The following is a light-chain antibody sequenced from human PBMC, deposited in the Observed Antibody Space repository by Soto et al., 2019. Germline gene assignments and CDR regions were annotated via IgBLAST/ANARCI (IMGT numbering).Light chain of an antibody. CDR1: SSDVGGYNY. CDR3: SSYTSSSTPYV. CDR2: EVS. Sequence: QSALTQPASVSGSPGQSITISCTGTSSDVGGYNYVSWYQQHPGKAPKLMIYEVSNRPSGVSNRFSGSKSVNTASLTISGLPAEDEADYYCSSYTSSSTPYVFGTGTKVTVL. V-gene: IGLV2-14*01. J-gene: IGLJ1*01.